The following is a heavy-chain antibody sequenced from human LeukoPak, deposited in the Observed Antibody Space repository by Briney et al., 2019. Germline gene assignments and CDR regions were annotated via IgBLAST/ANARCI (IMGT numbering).Heavy chain of an antibody. V-gene: IGHV3-33*01. J-gene: IGHJ4*02. Sequence: GGSLSLSCAASGFTFSSYAMHWVRQDPGKGLEWVAVVWYDGSNRYYADSVKGRFTISRDNSKNTLYLQMNSLRAEDTAVYYCASARERLGATVTDLDYWGQGTLVTVSS. D-gene: IGHD4-17*01. CDR3: ASARERLGATVTDLDY. CDR1: GFTFSSYA. CDR2: VWYDGSNR.